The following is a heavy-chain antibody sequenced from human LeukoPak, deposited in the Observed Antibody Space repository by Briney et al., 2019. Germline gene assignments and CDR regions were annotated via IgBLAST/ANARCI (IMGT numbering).Heavy chain of an antibody. J-gene: IGHJ6*02. Sequence: SVKVSCKASGGTFSSYAISWVRQAPGQGLEWMGGIIPIFGTANYAQKFQGRVTMTRDTSTSTVYMELSSLRSEDTAVYYCARELQYYYYGMDVWGQGTTVTVSS. V-gene: IGHV1-69*05. CDR1: GGTFSSYA. CDR3: ARELQYYYYGMDV. CDR2: IIPIFGTA. D-gene: IGHD4-11*01.